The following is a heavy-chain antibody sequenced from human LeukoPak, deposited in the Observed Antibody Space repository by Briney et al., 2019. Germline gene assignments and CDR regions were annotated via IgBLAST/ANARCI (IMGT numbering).Heavy chain of an antibody. V-gene: IGHV1-46*01. CDR3: ARDRSGSRWRWFDP. D-gene: IGHD6-13*01. Sequence: ASVKVSCKASGYTFTNYYIHWVRQAPGQGLEWMGIINPTGGSASYAQKFQGRVSMTSDTSTGTLYLELSSLRSEDTAVYYCARDRSGSRWRWFDPWGQGTLVTVSP. CDR1: GYTFTNYY. J-gene: IGHJ5*02. CDR2: INPTGGSA.